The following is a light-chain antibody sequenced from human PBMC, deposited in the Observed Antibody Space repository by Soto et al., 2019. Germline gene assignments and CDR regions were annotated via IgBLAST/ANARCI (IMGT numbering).Light chain of an antibody. V-gene: IGKV3-15*01. J-gene: IGKJ2*01. CDR2: GAS. CDR3: QQYNTWPPKYT. CDR1: QSVSSY. Sequence: EIVMTQSPATLSVSPGGRATLSCRASQSVSSYLAWYQQRPGQPPRLLIYGASTRATGIPARFSGSGSGTEFSLTISSLQSEDFAVSSCQQYNTWPPKYTFGQGTKLEIK.